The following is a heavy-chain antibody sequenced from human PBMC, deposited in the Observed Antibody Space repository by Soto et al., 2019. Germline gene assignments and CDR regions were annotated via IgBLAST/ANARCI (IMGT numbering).Heavy chain of an antibody. CDR1: GFTFSSYD. CDR2: VGTAGDT. V-gene: IGHV3-13*01. D-gene: IGHD6-19*01. J-gene: IGHJ4*02. CDR3: ARGQWLGEVDY. Sequence: GGSLRLSCAASGFTFSSYDMHWVRQATGKGLEWVSAVGTAGDTYYPGSVKGRFTISRENAKNSLYLQMNSLRAGDTAVYYCARGQWLGEVDYWGQGTLVTVSS.